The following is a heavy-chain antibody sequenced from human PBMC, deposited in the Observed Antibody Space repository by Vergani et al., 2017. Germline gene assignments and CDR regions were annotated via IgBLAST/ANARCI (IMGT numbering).Heavy chain of an antibody. Sequence: QLHLQESGPGLVKPSETLSLTCTVSGGSVDNRDYYWGWIRRPPGKGLEWIGSFSKGGTTSLHPSVKSRVAISSDTAKNRFSLKLNSVTAADTAVYYCGRVADFYGLGSRLLDLWGQGILVTVSS. V-gene: IGHV4-39*07. CDR1: GGSVDNRDYY. D-gene: IGHD3-10*01. J-gene: IGHJ5*02. CDR3: GRVADFYGLGSRLLDL. CDR2: FSKGGTT.